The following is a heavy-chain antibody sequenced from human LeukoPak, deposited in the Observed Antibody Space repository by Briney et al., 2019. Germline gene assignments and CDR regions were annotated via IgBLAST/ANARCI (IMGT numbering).Heavy chain of an antibody. CDR3: AKDSRRYSSSPRGAFDI. CDR2: ISSSSSYI. CDR1: GFTFSSYS. D-gene: IGHD6-6*01. V-gene: IGHV3-21*04. Sequence: PGGSLRLSCAASGFTFSSYSMNWVRQAPGKGLEWVSSISSSSSYIYYADSVKGRFTISRDNAKNSLYLQMNSLRAEDMALYYCAKDSRRYSSSPRGAFDIWGQGTMVTVSS. J-gene: IGHJ3*02.